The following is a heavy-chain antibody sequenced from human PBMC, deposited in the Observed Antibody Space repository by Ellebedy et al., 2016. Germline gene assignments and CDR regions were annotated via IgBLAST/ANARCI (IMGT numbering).Heavy chain of an antibody. J-gene: IGHJ4*02. D-gene: IGHD3-10*01. CDR2: IVVGSGNT. Sequence: SVKVSXXASGFTFTGSAVQWVRQARGQRLEWIGWIVVGSGNTNYAQKFQERVTITRDMSTSTAYMELSSLRSEDTAVYYCAAVQFFHYYGSGSEIDYWGQGTLVTVSS. CDR3: AAVQFFHYYGSGSEIDY. V-gene: IGHV1-58*01. CDR1: GFTFTGSA.